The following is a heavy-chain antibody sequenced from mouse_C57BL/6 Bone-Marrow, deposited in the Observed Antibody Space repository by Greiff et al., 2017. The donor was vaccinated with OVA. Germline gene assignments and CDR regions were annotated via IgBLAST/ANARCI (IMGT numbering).Heavy chain of an antibody. CDR1: GYTFTSYW. V-gene: IGHV1-50*01. J-gene: IGHJ3*01. CDR3: ARGAWSWFAY. CDR2: IDPSDSYT. Sequence: VQLQQPGAELVKPGASVKLSCKASGYTFTSYWMQWVKQRPGQGLEWIGEIDPSDSYTNYNQKFKGKATLTVDTSSSTAYMQLNSLTSEDSAVYFCARGAWSWFAYWGQGTLVTVSA.